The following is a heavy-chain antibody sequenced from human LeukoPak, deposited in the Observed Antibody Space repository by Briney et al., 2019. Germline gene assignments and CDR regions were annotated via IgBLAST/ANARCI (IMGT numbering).Heavy chain of an antibody. CDR1: GFTFSSYE. D-gene: IGHD6-13*01. Sequence: PGGSLRLSCAASGFTFSSYEMNWVRQAPGKGLEWVSSISSSSSYIYYADSVKGRFTISRDNAKNSLYLQMNSLRAEDTAVYYCARGVRWYSSSWYWFDPWGQGTLVTVSS. J-gene: IGHJ5*02. V-gene: IGHV3-21*01. CDR2: ISSSSSYI. CDR3: ARGVRWYSSSWYWFDP.